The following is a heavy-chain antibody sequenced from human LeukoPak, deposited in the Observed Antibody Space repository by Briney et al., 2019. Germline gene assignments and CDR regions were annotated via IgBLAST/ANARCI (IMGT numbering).Heavy chain of an antibody. CDR1: GGTFSSYA. CDR3: ARAPGALFYGSGSYYFDY. V-gene: IGHV1-69*13. J-gene: IGHJ4*02. D-gene: IGHD3-10*01. Sequence: ASVKVSCKASGGTFSSYAISWVRQASGQGLEWMGGIIPIFGTANYAQKFQGRVTITADESTSTAYMELSSLRSEDTAVYYCARAPGALFYGSGSYYFDYWGQGTLVTVSS. CDR2: IIPIFGTA.